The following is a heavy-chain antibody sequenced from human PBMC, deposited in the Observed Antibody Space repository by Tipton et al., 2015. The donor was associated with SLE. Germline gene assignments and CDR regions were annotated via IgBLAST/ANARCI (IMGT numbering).Heavy chain of an antibody. CDR3: ARVTRGSAATLVDS. J-gene: IGHJ4*02. V-gene: IGHV4-59*01. Sequence: TLSLTCTVAGGSFRSYYWSWIRQPPGKGLEWIAYISYSGSTTYNPSLKSRVTMSLDTSKSQFSLQFSSVTAADTAVYYCARVTRGSAATLVDSWGQGTLVTVSS. CDR1: GGSFRSYY. CDR2: ISYSGST. D-gene: IGHD6-25*01.